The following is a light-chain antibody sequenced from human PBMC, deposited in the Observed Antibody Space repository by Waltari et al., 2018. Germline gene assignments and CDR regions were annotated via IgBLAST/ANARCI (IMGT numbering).Light chain of an antibody. J-gene: IGLJ1*01. Sequence: QSALTQPASVSGSPGQSITTSCPGTSSDVGIYNAVSWSQKHPGKAPKLMIYEVTKRPPGISYRFSGSKSGNTASLTISGLQAEDEADYYCCSYASTDSYVFGTGTKVTVL. V-gene: IGLV2-23*02. CDR1: SSDVGIYNA. CDR3: CSYASTDSYV. CDR2: EVT.